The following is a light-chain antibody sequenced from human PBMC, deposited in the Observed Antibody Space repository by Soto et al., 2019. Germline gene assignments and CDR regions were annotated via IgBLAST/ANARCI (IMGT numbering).Light chain of an antibody. CDR1: QXINSY. CDR2: DAS. CDR3: QQYANLPLT. J-gene: IGKJ4*01. V-gene: IGKV1-33*01. Sequence: DIQMTQSPSSLSASVGDRVTITCQATQXINSYLAWYQQRPGKAPKFLIFDASNLETGVPSRFSGSGSGTDFTFTISSLQPEDIATYYCQQYANLPLTFGGGTKVEVK.